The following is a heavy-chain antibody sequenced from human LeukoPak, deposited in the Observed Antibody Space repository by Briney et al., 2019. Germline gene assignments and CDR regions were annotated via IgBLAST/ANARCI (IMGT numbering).Heavy chain of an antibody. J-gene: IGHJ6*02. CDR2: INHSGST. D-gene: IGHD1-26*01. Sequence: PSETLSLTCAVYGGSFSGYYWSWIRQPPGKGLEWIGEINHSGSTNYNPSLKRRVTISVDTSKNQFSLKLSPVTAADTAVYYCARGDGPVGATGRSNYYYYGMDVWGQGTTVTVSS. V-gene: IGHV4-34*01. CDR1: GGSFSGYY. CDR3: ARGDGPVGATGRSNYYYYGMDV.